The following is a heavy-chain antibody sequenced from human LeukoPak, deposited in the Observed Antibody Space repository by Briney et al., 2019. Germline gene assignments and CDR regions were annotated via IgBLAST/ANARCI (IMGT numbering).Heavy chain of an antibody. CDR3: AKDRRDYCGGDCYSIEHFQH. CDR1: GFTFDDYG. V-gene: IGHV3-43*02. D-gene: IGHD2-21*02. J-gene: IGHJ1*01. Sequence: PGGSLRLSCAASGFTFDDYGMHWVRQAPGKGLEWVSLISGDGGSTYYADSVKSRFTISRDNSKISLYLQMNSLRTEDTALYYCAKDRRDYCGGDCYSIEHFQHWGQGTLVTVSS. CDR2: ISGDGGST.